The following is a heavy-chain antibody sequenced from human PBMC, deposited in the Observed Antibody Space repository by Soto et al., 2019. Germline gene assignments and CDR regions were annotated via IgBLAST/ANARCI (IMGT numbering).Heavy chain of an antibody. D-gene: IGHD3-16*01. CDR2: IIPIFSTT. CDR3: AVNSGIHPWGDL. J-gene: IGHJ5*02. V-gene: IGHV1-69*01. Sequence: QVQLVQSGAEVKKPGSSVKVSCKASGGTFTSNVISWVRQAPGQGLEWMGGIIPIFSTTNYAQKFQGRLTITADESTSTAYMELSSLRSEDTALYYCAVNSGIHPWGDLWGQGTPVTVSS. CDR1: GGTFTSNV.